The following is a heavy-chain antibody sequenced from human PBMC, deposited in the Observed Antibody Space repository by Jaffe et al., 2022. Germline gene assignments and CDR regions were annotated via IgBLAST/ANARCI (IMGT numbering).Heavy chain of an antibody. J-gene: IGHJ6*03. V-gene: IGHV3-21*01. D-gene: IGHD3-16*01. CDR2: ISSSSSYI. CDR3: ARDWGGDYYYYYMDV. CDR1: GFTFSSYS. Sequence: EVQLVESGGGLVKPGGSLRLSCAASGFTFSSYSMNWVRQAPGKGLEWVSSISSSSSYIYYADSVKGRFTISRDNAKNSLYLQMNSLRAEDTAVYYCARDWGGDYYYYYMDVWGKGTTVTVSS.